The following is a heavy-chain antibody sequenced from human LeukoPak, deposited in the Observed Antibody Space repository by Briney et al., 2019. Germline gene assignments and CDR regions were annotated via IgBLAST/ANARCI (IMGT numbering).Heavy chain of an antibody. D-gene: IGHD1-26*01. Sequence: GGSLGLSCAASGFTFSDHYMDWVRQAPGKGLEWVGRIRNKANRYTTEYAASVKGRFTFSRDDSKNSLYLQMNSLKTEDTAMYYCARTSGSYSGGAFDIWGRGTMVTVSS. CDR3: ARTSGSYSGGAFDI. J-gene: IGHJ3*02. CDR1: GFTFSDHY. V-gene: IGHV3-72*01. CDR2: IRNKANRYTT.